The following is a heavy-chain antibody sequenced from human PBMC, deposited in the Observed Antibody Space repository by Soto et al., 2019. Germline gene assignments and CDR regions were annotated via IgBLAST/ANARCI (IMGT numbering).Heavy chain of an antibody. CDR2: IDPSGGST. V-gene: IGHV1-46*01. Sequence: GASGKVSCKPSGYTFSSSYMHWVQKAPGQGLEWMGIIDPSGGSTSYAKKFQGRVTRTRDTSTSTVYMELSSLRSEDTAVYYCARLHLGRTNDWRNNWFDPWGQGTLVTVSS. J-gene: IGHJ5*02. D-gene: IGHD1-1*01. CDR1: GYTFSSSY. CDR3: ARLHLGRTNDWRNNWFDP.